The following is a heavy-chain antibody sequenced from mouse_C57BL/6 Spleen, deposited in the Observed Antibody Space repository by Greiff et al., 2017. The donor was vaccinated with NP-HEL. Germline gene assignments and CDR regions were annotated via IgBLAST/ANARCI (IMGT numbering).Heavy chain of an antibody. D-gene: IGHD1-1*01. Sequence: EVQLQQSGPELVKPGASVKISCKVSGYTFTDYYMNWVKQSHGKSLEWIGDINPNNGGTSYNQKFKGKATLTVDKSSSTAYMELRSLTSEDSAVYYCARYGFYAMDYWGQGTSVTVSS. V-gene: IGHV1-26*01. J-gene: IGHJ4*01. CDR1: GYTFTDYY. CDR3: ARYGFYAMDY. CDR2: INPNNGGT.